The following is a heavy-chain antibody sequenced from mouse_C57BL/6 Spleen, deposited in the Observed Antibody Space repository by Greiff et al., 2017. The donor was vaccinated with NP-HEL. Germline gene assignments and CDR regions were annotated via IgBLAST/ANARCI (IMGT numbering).Heavy chain of an antibody. V-gene: IGHV1-50*01. CDR2: IDPSDSYT. Sequence: QVQLQQPGAELVKPGASVKLSCKASGYTFTSYWMQWVKQRPGQGLEWIGEIDPSDSYTNYNQKFKGKATLTVDTSSSTAYMQLSSLTSEDSAVYYCARGGIYYDYEGVAYWGQGTLVTVSA. J-gene: IGHJ3*01. CDR1: GYTFTSYW. D-gene: IGHD2-4*01. CDR3: ARGGIYYDYEGVAY.